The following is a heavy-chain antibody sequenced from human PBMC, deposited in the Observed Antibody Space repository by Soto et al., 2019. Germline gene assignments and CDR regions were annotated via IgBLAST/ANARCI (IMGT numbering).Heavy chain of an antibody. CDR3: ARDRDSGSFLCLFDY. Sequence: QVQLVQSGAEVTKPGASVKVSCKASGYTFTNYGIRWVRQSPGQGLEWMGWISGYNGNTNYAQKLQGRVTLTTDTSTNTAYMEVRSLRSDDTAVYYCARDRDSGSFLCLFDYWGHGTLVNVSS. J-gene: IGHJ4*01. D-gene: IGHD1-26*01. CDR1: GYTFTNYG. V-gene: IGHV1-18*04. CDR2: ISGYNGNT.